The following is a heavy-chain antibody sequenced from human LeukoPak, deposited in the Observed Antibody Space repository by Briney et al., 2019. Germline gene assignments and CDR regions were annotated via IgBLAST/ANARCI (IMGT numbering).Heavy chain of an antibody. CDR1: GDPISSYSNYK. CDR3: ATDFSAFGD. CDR2: TYYNRST. J-gene: IGHJ4*02. D-gene: IGHD3-3*02. Sequence: PPETLSLPCTVSGDPISSYSNYKWRWIRQPPGKGLEWIWYTYYNRSTTYSPTLKTRVTFSVHTPKNQLSVKLSSVAAADPVVFYCATDFSAFGDWGKGPPVTVSS. V-gene: IGHV4-61*01.